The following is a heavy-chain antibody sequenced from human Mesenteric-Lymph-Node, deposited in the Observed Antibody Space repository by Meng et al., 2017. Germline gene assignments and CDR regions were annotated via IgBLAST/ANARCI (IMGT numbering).Heavy chain of an antibody. V-gene: IGHV4-39*07. J-gene: IGHJ4*02. CDR3: ARGPTMVRGVIITRYYFDY. Sequence: ESLKISCTVSGGSISSSSYYWGWIRQPPGKGLEWIGSIYYSGSTYYNPSLKSRVTISVDTSKNQFSLKLSSVTAADTAVYYCARGPTMVRGVIITRYYFDYWGQGTLVTVSS. CDR2: IYYSGST. D-gene: IGHD3-10*01. CDR1: GGSISSSSYY.